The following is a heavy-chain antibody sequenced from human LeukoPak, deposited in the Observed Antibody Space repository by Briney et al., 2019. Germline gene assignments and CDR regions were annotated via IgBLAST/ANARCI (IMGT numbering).Heavy chain of an antibody. Sequence: ASVKVSCKASGYTFSDFGITWVRQAPGQGPEWMGWIKIGEGTTHSAQKFQDRVSMTGDRSSNTAFLELRSLRSDDTAVYFCSRSFYSSSWYYFDLWGQGTLVTVSS. CDR2: IKIGEGTT. CDR3: SRSFYSSSWYYFDL. V-gene: IGHV1-18*01. CDR1: GYTFSDFG. J-gene: IGHJ4*02. D-gene: IGHD4-11*01.